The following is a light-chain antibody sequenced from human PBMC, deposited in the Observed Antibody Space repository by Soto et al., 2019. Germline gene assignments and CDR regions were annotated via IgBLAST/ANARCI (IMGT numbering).Light chain of an antibody. J-gene: IGLJ3*02. V-gene: IGLV6-57*02. CDR3: QSYDRSNWV. CDR1: SGSIASNY. Sequence: NFMLTQPHSVSESPGKTVTISCTGSSGSIASNYVQWYQQRPGSAPTTVIYEDNQRPSGVPDRFSGSIDSSSNSASLTISGLKTEDEADYYCQSYDRSNWVFGGGTKLTVL. CDR2: EDN.